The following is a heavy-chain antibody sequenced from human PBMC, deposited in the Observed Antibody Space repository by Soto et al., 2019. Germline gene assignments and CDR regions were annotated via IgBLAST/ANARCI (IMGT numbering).Heavy chain of an antibody. J-gene: IGHJ5*02. CDR1: GFTFDDYA. Sequence: GGSLRLSCVVTGFTFDDYAMHWVRQAPGKGLEWVSGLSWNGDTTVYADSVKGRFTISRDNAKNSLYLQMNSLRVEDTALYYCAKDRERGDILAGNCFDTWGQGTLVTVSS. V-gene: IGHV3-9*01. CDR3: AKDRERGDILAGNCFDT. D-gene: IGHD3-9*01. CDR2: LSWNGDTT.